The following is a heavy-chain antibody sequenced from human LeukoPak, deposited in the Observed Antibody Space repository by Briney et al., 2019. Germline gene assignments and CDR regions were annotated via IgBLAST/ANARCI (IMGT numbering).Heavy chain of an antibody. J-gene: IGHJ5*02. V-gene: IGHV5-51*01. CDR2: VYPGYSDT. D-gene: IGHD3-3*01. Sequence: GESLKISCRGSGYSFTSYWIGWGRQMPGKGLEWMGVVYPGYSDTRYSPSFQGQVTISVDKSISPAYLQWRSLKASDTAMYYCARSSNYDFWSGYHPNWFDPWGQGNLVTVSS. CDR1: GYSFTSYW. CDR3: ARSSNYDFWSGYHPNWFDP.